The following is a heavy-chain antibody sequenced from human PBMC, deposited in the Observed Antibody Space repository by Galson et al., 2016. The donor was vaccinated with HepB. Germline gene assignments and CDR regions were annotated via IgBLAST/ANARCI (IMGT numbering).Heavy chain of an antibody. Sequence: CAISGDSVTSDETMWNWIRQSPSRGLEWFGRTYYRSQWFSEYAMSVQGRITVTADTSRNQFSLQLDSVTPDDTSAYFCTRGYMQTGMNVWGQGTTVTVSS. J-gene: IGHJ6*02. CDR1: GDSVTSDETM. CDR2: TYYRSQWFS. V-gene: IGHV6-1*01. D-gene: IGHD5-18*01. CDR3: TRGYMQTGMNV.